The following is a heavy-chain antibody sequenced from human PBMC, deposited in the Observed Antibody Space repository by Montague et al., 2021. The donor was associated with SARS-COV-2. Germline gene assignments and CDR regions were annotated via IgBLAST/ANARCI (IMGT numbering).Heavy chain of an antibody. CDR3: AKDPHYDFWSGYYFDY. V-gene: IGHV3-23*03. CDR1: GFTFSSYA. Sequence: LSLSWSASGFTFSSYAMSWVRQAPGKGLEWVSVIYSGGSSTYYADSVKGRFTISRDNSKNTLYLQMNSLRAEDTAVYYCAKDPHYDFWSGYYFDYWGQGTLVTVSS. CDR2: IYSGGSST. J-gene: IGHJ4*02. D-gene: IGHD3-3*01.